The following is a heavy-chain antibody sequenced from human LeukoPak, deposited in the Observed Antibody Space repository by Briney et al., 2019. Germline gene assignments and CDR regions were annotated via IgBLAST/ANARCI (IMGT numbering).Heavy chain of an antibody. Sequence: ASVKVSCKASGGTFSSYAISWVRQAPGQGLEWMGRIIPIFGTANCAQKFQGRVTITTDESTSTAYMELSSLRSEDTAVYYCARRSVDYDILTGYSFDYWGQGTLVTVSS. CDR3: ARRSVDYDILTGYSFDY. J-gene: IGHJ4*02. D-gene: IGHD3-9*01. V-gene: IGHV1-69*05. CDR2: IIPIFGTA. CDR1: GGTFSSYA.